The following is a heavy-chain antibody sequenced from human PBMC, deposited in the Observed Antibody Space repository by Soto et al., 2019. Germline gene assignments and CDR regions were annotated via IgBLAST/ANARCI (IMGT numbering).Heavy chain of an antibody. CDR2: INAGNGNT. CDR1: GYTFTSYA. Sequence: ASVKVSCKASGYTFTSYAMHWVRQAPGQRLEWMGWINAGNGNTKYSQKFQGRVTITRDTSASTAYMELSSLRSEDTAVYYCARDYIPYYYYYYMDVWGKGTTVTVSS. V-gene: IGHV1-3*01. CDR3: ARDYIPYYYYYYMDV. J-gene: IGHJ6*03.